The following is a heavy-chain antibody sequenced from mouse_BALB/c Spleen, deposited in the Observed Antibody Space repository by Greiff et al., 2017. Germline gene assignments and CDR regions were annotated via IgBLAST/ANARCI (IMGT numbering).Heavy chain of an antibody. Sequence: VQLKQSGPSLVKPSQTLSLTCSVTGDSITSGYWNWIRKFPGNKLEYMGYISYSGSTYYNPSLKSRISITRDTSKNQYYLQLNSVTTEDTATYYCARMELGSSPFDYWGQGTTLTVSS. D-gene: IGHD1-1*01. J-gene: IGHJ2*01. V-gene: IGHV3-8*02. CDR1: GDSITSGY. CDR2: ISYSGST. CDR3: ARMELGSSPFDY.